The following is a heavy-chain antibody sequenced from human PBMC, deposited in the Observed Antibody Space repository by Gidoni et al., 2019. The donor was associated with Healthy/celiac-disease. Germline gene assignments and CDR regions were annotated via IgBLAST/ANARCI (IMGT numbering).Heavy chain of an antibody. D-gene: IGHD6-19*01. Sequence: EVQLVESGGGWVQPGRSLRLSCAAPGLTFDDYAMHWVRQAPGKGLEWVSGISWNSGSIGYADSVKGRFTISRDNAKNSLYLQMNSLRAEDTAWYYCAKASIAVALGVFDYWGQGTLVTVSS. CDR2: ISWNSGSI. CDR1: GLTFDDYA. CDR3: AKASIAVALGVFDY. J-gene: IGHJ4*02. V-gene: IGHV3-9*01.